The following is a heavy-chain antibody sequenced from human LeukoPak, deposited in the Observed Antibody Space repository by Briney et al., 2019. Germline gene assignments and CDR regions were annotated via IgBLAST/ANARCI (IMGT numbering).Heavy chain of an antibody. CDR2: IYYSGST. CDR1: GGSINSYY. CDR3: ARDRSGSSEAFDI. J-gene: IGHJ3*02. D-gene: IGHD1-26*01. Sequence: KPSETLSLTCTVSGGSINSYYWSWIRQPPGKRLEWIGYIYYSGSTNYNPSLKSRVTISVDTSENRFSLKLSSVTAADTAVYYCARDRSGSSEAFDIWGQGTMVTVSS. V-gene: IGHV4-59*12.